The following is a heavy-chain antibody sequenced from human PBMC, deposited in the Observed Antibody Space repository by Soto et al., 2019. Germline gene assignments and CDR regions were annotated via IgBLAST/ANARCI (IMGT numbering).Heavy chain of an antibody. V-gene: IGHV3-7*01. Sequence: GGSLRLSCAASGFTFSSYWMSWVRQAPGKGLEWVANIKQDGSEKYYVDSVKGRFTISRDNAKNSLYLQMNSLRAEDTAVYYCARDQMVYYYDSSGYYPTFDYWGQGTLVTVSS. D-gene: IGHD3-22*01. CDR1: GFTFSSYW. J-gene: IGHJ4*02. CDR2: IKQDGSEK. CDR3: ARDQMVYYYDSSGYYPTFDY.